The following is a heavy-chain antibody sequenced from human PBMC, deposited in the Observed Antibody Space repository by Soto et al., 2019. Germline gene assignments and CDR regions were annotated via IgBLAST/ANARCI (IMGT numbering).Heavy chain of an antibody. D-gene: IGHD2-15*01. V-gene: IGHV3-30-3*01. CDR3: ARDMAPPSHTYCGGGSCSQAYYYYGMDV. J-gene: IGHJ6*02. Sequence: PGGSLRLSCAASGFTFSSYAMHWVRQAPGKGLEWVAVISYDGSNKYYADSVKGRFTISRDNSKNTLYLQMNSLRAEDTAVYYCARDMAPPSHTYCGGGSCSQAYYYYGMDVWGQGTTVTVSS. CDR1: GFTFSSYA. CDR2: ISYDGSNK.